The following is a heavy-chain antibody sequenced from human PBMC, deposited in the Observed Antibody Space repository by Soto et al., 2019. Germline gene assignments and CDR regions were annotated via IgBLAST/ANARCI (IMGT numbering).Heavy chain of an antibody. V-gene: IGHV3-43*01. D-gene: IGHD6-13*01. Sequence: EVQLVESGGVVVQPGGSLRLSCAASGFTFDDYTMHWVRQAPGKGLEWVSLISWDGGSTYYADSVKGPFTISRDNSKNSLYLQMNSVRTEDTALYYCAKDGAPSGYSSSWPANWFDPWGQGTLVTVSS. CDR3: AKDGAPSGYSSSWPANWFDP. CDR2: ISWDGGST. J-gene: IGHJ5*02. CDR1: GFTFDDYT.